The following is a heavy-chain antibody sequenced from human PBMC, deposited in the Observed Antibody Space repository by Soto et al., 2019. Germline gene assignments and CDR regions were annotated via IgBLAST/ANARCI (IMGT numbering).Heavy chain of an antibody. J-gene: IGHJ4*02. CDR3: VKDDGGYPSTAPH. Sequence: DVQLLESGGGLVQPGGSLGLSCPAFGITISNYPMGWFRQAPGKGLDGVSGISGSGDRTYYGDSAKGRFTISKDISKNSLSLQLDSLGVEDTAVYFCVKDDGGYPSTAPHWGQGTLVTVSS. CDR1: GITISNYP. V-gene: IGHV3-23*01. D-gene: IGHD3-22*01. CDR2: ISGSGDRT.